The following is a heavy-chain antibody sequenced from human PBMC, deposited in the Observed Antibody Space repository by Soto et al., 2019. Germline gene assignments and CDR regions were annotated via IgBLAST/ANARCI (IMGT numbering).Heavy chain of an antibody. V-gene: IGHV4-59*01. CDR3: ARGEDAFFYYGLDV. CDR2: IYYSGST. J-gene: IGHJ6*02. CDR1: GGSIISYY. Sequence: SETLSLTCIVSGGSIISYYWSWIRQPPGKGLEWIGHIYYSGSTNYNPSLKSRVTISVDTSKNHFSLKLSSVTAADTAVYYCARGEDAFFYYGLDVWGQGITVTVSS.